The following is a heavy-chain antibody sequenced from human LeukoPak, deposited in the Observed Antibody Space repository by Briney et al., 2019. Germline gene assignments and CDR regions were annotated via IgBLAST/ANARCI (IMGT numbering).Heavy chain of an antibody. D-gene: IGHD6-13*01. CDR1: GLTYSSSW. V-gene: IGHV3-30-3*01. CDR3: ARDPVRIAAAGVYGMDV. J-gene: IGHJ6*02. CDR2: ISYGGSNK. Sequence: GGSLRLSCAVSGLTYSSSWMDWVRQAPGKGLGWVAVISYGGSNKYYADSVKGRFTISRDNSKNTLYLQMNSLRAEDTAVYYCARDPVRIAAAGVYGMDVWGQGTTVTVSS.